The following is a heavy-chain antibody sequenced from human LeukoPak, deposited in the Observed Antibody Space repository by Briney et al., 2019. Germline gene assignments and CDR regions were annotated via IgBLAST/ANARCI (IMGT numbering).Heavy chain of an antibody. J-gene: IGHJ6*04. CDR3: AELGITMIGGV. CDR1: GFTLSNAW. CDR2: ISSSGSTI. D-gene: IGHD3-10*02. V-gene: IGHV3-48*04. Sequence: GGSLRLSCAASGFTLSNAWMNWVRQAPGKGLEWVSYISSSGSTIYYADSVKGRFTISRDNAKNSLYLQMNSLRAEDTAVYYWAELGITMIGGVWGKGTTVTISS.